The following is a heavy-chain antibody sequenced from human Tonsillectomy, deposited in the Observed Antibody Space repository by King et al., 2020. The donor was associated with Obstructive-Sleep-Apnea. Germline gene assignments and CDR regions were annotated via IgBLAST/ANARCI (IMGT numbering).Heavy chain of an antibody. V-gene: IGHV4-59*01. D-gene: IGHD5-24*01. CDR1: GGSISSYY. J-gene: IGHJ4*02. CDR2: IYYSGST. Sequence: QLQESGPGLVKPSETLSLTCTVSGGSISSYYWSWIRQPPGKGLEWIGYIYYSGSTNYNPSLKSRVTISVDTSKNQFSLKLSSVTAADTAVYYCAREGWGEMATIRGWGPFDYWGQGTLVTVSS. CDR3: AREGWGEMATIRGWGPFDY.